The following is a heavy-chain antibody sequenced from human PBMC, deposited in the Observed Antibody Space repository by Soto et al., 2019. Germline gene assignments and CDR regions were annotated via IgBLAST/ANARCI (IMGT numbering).Heavy chain of an antibody. D-gene: IGHD3-22*01. J-gene: IGHJ3*02. V-gene: IGHV1-69*13. Sequence: SVKVSCKASGGTFSSYAISWVRQAPGQGLEWMGGIIPIFGTANYAQKFQGRVTITADESTSTAYMELSSLRSEDTAVYYCARVYYYYSSGYRVRDAFAICGQGTMVPVSS. CDR2: IIPIFGTA. CDR1: GGTFSSYA. CDR3: ARVYYYYSSGYRVRDAFAI.